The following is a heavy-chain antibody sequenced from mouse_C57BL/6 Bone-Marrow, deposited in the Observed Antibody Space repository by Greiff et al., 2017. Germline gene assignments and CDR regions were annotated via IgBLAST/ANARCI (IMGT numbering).Heavy chain of an antibody. D-gene: IGHD1-1*01. Sequence: VKLMESGAELARPGASVKLSCKASGYTFTSYGISWVKQRTGQGLEWIGEIYPRSGNTYYNEKFKGKATLTADKSSSTAYMELRSLTSEDSAVYFCARSDYYGKGFDYWGQGTTLTVSS. V-gene: IGHV1-81*01. J-gene: IGHJ2*01. CDR3: ARSDYYGKGFDY. CDR2: IYPRSGNT. CDR1: GYTFTSYG.